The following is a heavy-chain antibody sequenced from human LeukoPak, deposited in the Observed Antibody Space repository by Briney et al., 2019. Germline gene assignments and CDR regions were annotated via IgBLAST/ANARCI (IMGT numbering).Heavy chain of an antibody. V-gene: IGHV3-23*01. CDR1: GFTFSSYA. Sequence: GGSLRLSCAASGFTFSSYAMSWVRQAPGKGLEWVSAISGSGGSTYYADSVKGRFTISRDNPKNTLYLQMNSLRAEDTAVYYCAKPYYDFWSGYYGSGHFDYWGQGTLVTVSS. CDR2: ISGSGGST. J-gene: IGHJ4*02. CDR3: AKPYYDFWSGYYGSGHFDY. D-gene: IGHD3-3*01.